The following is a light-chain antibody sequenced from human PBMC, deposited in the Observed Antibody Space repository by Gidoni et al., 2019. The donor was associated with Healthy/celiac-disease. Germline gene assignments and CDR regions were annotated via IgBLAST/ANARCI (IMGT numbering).Light chain of an antibody. CDR2: AAS. Sequence: DIQMTQSPSSLSASVGERVTITCRASQSISSYLNWYQQKPGKAPKLLIYAASSLQSGVPSRFSGSGSGTDFTLTISSLQPEDFATYYCQQSYSTPFGQGTRLEIK. CDR1: QSISSY. V-gene: IGKV1-39*01. CDR3: QQSYSTP. J-gene: IGKJ5*01.